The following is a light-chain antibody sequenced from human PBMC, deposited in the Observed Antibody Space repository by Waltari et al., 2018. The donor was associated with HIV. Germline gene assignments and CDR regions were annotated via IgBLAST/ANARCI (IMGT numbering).Light chain of an antibody. CDR1: RANIGSNS. CDR2: YND. CDR3: ETWDSSLNAVV. Sequence: QSVLTQPRSASGTPGQGVTISCSGSRANIGSNSVHWYQQFPGEAPKLLIYYNDQRPSGVPDRFSGSKSGTSASLAFSGLQSEDEADYYCETWDSSLNAVVFGGGTKLTVL. V-gene: IGLV1-44*01. J-gene: IGLJ2*01.